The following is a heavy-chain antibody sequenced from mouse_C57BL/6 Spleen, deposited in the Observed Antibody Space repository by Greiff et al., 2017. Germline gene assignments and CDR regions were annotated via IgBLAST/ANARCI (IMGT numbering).Heavy chain of an antibody. CDR2: IYPGDGDT. J-gene: IGHJ3*01. Sequence: QVQLQQSGPELVKPGASVKISCKASGYAFSSSWMNWVKQRPGKGLEWIGRIYPGDGDTNYNGKFKGKATLTADKSSSTAYMQLSSLTSEDSAVYFCARGHDYSAWFAYWGQGTLVTVSA. CDR1: GYAFSSSW. CDR3: ARGHDYSAWFAY. D-gene: IGHD2-4*01. V-gene: IGHV1-82*01.